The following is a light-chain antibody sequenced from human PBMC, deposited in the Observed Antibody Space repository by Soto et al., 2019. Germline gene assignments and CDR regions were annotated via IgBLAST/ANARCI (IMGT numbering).Light chain of an antibody. CDR3: QQYNNWPRT. CDR2: GAS. J-gene: IGKJ1*01. Sequence: EILMTQSPATLFVFRGERVTLSCRAGQGVTTNFAWYQQKSGQAPRLLIYGASTRATGIPARFSGSGSGTEFTLTINSLQSEDFAVYYCQQYNNWPRTFGQGTKVDIK. CDR1: QGVTTN. V-gene: IGKV3-15*01.